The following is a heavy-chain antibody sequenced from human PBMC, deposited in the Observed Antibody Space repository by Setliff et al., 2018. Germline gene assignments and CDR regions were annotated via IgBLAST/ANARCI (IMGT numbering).Heavy chain of an antibody. D-gene: IGHD6-19*01. CDR2: INHSGST. CDR1: GGSFSGYY. V-gene: IGHV4-34*01. J-gene: IGHJ4*02. Sequence: SETLSLTCAVYGGSFSGYYWSWIRQPPGKGLEWIGEINHSGSTNYNPSLKSRVTISVDTSKNQFSLKLSSVTAADTAVYYCARVLSSGWEGDYWGQGTLVTVSS. CDR3: ARVLSSGWEGDY.